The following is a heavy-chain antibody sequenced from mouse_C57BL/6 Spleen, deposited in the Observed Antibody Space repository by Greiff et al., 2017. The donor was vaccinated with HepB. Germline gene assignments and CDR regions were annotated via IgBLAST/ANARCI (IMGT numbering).Heavy chain of an antibody. Sequence: VQLKESGPGLVKPSQSLSLTCSVTGYSITSGYYWNWIRQFPGNKLEWMGYISYDGSNNYNPSLKNRISITRDTSKNQFFLKLNSVTTEDTATYYCARVPLYYDYDWYFDVWGTGTTVTVSS. J-gene: IGHJ1*03. CDR2: ISYDGSN. CDR3: ARVPLYYDYDWYFDV. D-gene: IGHD2-4*01. CDR1: GYSITSGYY. V-gene: IGHV3-6*01.